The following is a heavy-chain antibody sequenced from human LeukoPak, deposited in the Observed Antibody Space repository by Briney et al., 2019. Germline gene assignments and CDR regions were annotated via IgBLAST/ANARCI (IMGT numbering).Heavy chain of an antibody. V-gene: IGHV3-72*01. CDR3: ARELLRDDAFDI. CDR1: GFTFSDHY. D-gene: IGHD1-26*01. CDR2: TRNKANSYTT. J-gene: IGHJ3*02. Sequence: GGSLRLSCAASGFTFSDHYMDWVRQAPGEGLEWVGRTRNKANSYTTEYAASVKGRFTISRDDSKNSLYLQMNSLKTEDTAVYYCARELLRDDAFDIWGQGTMVTVSS.